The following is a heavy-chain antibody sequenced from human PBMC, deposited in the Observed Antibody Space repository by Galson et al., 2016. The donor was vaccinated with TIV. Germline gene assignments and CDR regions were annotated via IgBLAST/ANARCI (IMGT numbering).Heavy chain of an antibody. D-gene: IGHD2-21*02. Sequence: SVKVSCKASGGTFFSSYAISWVRQAPGQGLEWMGRIIPIFRTANYAQKFQGRATITADESTSTAYMELRSLRSEGTAVYYCARDRGPGTYCGGDCYPDYWGQGSLVTVSS. CDR2: IIPIFRTA. V-gene: IGHV1-69*13. J-gene: IGHJ4*02. CDR3: ARDRGPGTYCGGDCYPDY. CDR1: GGTFFSSYA.